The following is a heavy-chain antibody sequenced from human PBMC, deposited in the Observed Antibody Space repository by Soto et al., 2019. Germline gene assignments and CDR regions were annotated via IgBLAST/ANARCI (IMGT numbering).Heavy chain of an antibody. CDR1: GFTFSSYG. Sequence: PGGSLRLSCAASGFTFSSYGTHWVRQAPGKGLEWVAVIWYDGSNKYYADSVKGRFTISRDNSKNTLYLQMNSLRAEDTAVYYCARDQITMVRGVIITPPYYYMDVWGKGTTVTVSS. D-gene: IGHD3-10*01. CDR3: ARDQITMVRGVIITPPYYYMDV. CDR2: IWYDGSNK. V-gene: IGHV3-33*08. J-gene: IGHJ6*03.